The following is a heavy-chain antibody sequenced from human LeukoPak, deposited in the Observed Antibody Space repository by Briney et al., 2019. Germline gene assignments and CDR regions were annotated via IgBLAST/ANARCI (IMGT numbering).Heavy chain of an antibody. D-gene: IGHD2-8*02. Sequence: SETLSLTCTVSGDSIIGHYWAWVRQSPGKGLEWVGKIYYNGDTSNNPSLRSRVTISLDTSKSQVSLKLSSVTAADTAVYYCARDTGHWSNYYYLDVWGEGTTVTVSS. J-gene: IGHJ6*03. CDR2: IYYNGDT. CDR3: ARDTGHWSNYYYLDV. CDR1: GDSIIGHY. V-gene: IGHV4-59*11.